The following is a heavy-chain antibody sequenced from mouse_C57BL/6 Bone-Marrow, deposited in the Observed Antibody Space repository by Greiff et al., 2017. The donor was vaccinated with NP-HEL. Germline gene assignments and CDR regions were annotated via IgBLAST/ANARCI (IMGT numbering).Heavy chain of an antibody. J-gene: IGHJ3*01. CDR1: GYTFTSYG. CDR3: ARNVLYRFAY. V-gene: IGHV1-81*01. Sequence: QVQLKQSGAELARPGASVKLSCKASGYTFTSYGISWVKQRTGQGLEWIGEIYPRSGNTYYNAKFKGKATLTADKSSSTAYMELRSLTSEDSAVYFSARNVLYRFAYWGQGTLVTVSA. D-gene: IGHD2-12*01. CDR2: IYPRSGNT.